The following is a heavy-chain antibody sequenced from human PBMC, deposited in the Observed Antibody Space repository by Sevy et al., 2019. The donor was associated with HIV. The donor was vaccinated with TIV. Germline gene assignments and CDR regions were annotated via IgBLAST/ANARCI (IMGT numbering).Heavy chain of an antibody. J-gene: IGHJ6*02. CDR2: ISGSGGST. Sequence: GGSLRLSCAASGFTFSSYAMSWVRQAPGKGLEWVSAISGSGGSTYYPDSVKGRFTISRDNSKNTLFLQMNSLRAEDTAVYYCSKGAGYYGSGSYFNYYNGMDVWGQGTTVTVSS. V-gene: IGHV3-23*01. CDR1: GFTFSSYA. D-gene: IGHD3-10*01. CDR3: SKGAGYYGSGSYFNYYNGMDV.